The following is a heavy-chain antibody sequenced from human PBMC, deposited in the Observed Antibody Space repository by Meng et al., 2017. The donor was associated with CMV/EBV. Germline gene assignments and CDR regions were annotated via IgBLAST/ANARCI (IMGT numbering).Heavy chain of an antibody. V-gene: IGHV1-69*10. CDR2: IIPILGIA. Sequence: SVKVSCKASGGTFSSYAISWVRQAPGQGLEWMGGIIPILGIANYAQKFQGRVTITADKSTSTAYMELSSLRSEDTAVYYCASLPGDDSSGFGHFDLWGRGTLVTVSS. CDR1: GGTFSSYA. CDR3: ASLPGDDSSGFGHFDL. J-gene: IGHJ2*01. D-gene: IGHD3-22*01.